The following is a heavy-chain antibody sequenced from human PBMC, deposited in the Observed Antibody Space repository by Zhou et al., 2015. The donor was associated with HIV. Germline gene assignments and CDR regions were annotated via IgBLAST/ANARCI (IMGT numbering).Heavy chain of an antibody. V-gene: IGHV1-18*01. CDR1: GGTFSDSD. CDR2: INADNGKT. D-gene: IGHD3-22*01. CDR3: ATDDIGGYHSFNY. J-gene: IGHJ4*02. Sequence: QVQLVQSGTEVKKPGSSVKVSCKASGGTFSDSDIAWVRQAPGQGLEWMGWINADNGKTNYAQKFQGRVTLTTDRSTRTAYMELRTLRSDDAAIYYCATDDIGGYHSFNYWGQGTLVSVSS.